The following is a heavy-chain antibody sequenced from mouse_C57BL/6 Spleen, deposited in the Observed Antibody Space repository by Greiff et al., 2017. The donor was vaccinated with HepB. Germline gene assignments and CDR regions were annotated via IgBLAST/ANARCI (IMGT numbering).Heavy chain of an antibody. CDR3: ARDYYGSSWYFDV. D-gene: IGHD1-1*01. V-gene: IGHV1-54*01. CDR2: INPGSGGT. CDR1: GYAFTNYL. Sequence: VQRVESGAELVRPGTSVKVSCKASGYAFTNYLIEWVKQRPGQGLEWIGVINPGSGGTNYNEKFKGKATLTADKSSSTAYMQLSSLTSEDSAVYFCARDYYGSSWYFDVWGTGTTVTVSS. J-gene: IGHJ1*03.